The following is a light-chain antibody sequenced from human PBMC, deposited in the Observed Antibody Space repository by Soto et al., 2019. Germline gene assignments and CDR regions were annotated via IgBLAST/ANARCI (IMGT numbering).Light chain of an antibody. CDR3: QQYDNLPS. CDR1: QDISNY. J-gene: IGKJ2*01. Sequence: IQMTQSPSSLSASVGDRVTITCQASQDISNYLNWYQQKPGKAPKLLIYDASNLETGVPSRFSGSGPGTDFTFTISSLQPEDIATYYCQQYDNLPSFGQGTKLEIK. V-gene: IGKV1-33*01. CDR2: DAS.